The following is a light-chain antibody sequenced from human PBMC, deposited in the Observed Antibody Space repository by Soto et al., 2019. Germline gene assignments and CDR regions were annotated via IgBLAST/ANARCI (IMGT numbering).Light chain of an antibody. CDR1: SXDVGGYNY. V-gene: IGLV2-8*01. CDR2: EVS. CDR3: SSYAGSNKSV. J-gene: IGLJ1*01. Sequence: QSALTQPPSASGSPGQSVTISCTGTSXDVGGYNYVSWYQQHPGKAPKLMIYEVSKRPSGVPDRLSGSKSGNTASLTVSGLQPEDEADYYCSSYAGSNKSVFGTGTKVTVL.